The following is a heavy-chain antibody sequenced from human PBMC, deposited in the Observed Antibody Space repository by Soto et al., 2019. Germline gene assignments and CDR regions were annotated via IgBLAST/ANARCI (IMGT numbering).Heavy chain of an antibody. V-gene: IGHV4-39*01. CDR1: GGSISSSSYY. J-gene: IGHJ5*02. D-gene: IGHD4-17*01. CDR3: ARQAEDYGDYVGWFDP. CDR2: IYYSGST. Sequence: QLQLQESGPGLVKPSETLSLTCTVSGGSISSSSYYWGWIRQPPGKGLEWIGSIYYSGSTYYNPSLKSRVTISVDTSKNQFSLKLSSVTAADTAVYYCARQAEDYGDYVGWFDPWGQGTLVTVSS.